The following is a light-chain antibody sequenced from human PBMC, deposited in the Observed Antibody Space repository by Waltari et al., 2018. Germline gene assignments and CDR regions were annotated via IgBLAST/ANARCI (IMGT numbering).Light chain of an antibody. CDR2: KAS. J-gene: IGKJ4*01. CDR1: QSVSSW. CDR3: QQYDSYPLT. Sequence: DIQLTQSPSTLSASVGDRVTITCRASQSVSSWLAWYQQKPGKAPKLVIYKASSLESGAPSICSGSGSGTEFTLTVNSLQPDDSATYYCQQYDSYPLTFGGGTRVEIK. V-gene: IGKV1-5*03.